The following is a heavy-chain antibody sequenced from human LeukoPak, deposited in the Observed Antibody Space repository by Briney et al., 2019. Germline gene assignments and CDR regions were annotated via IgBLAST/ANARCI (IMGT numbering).Heavy chain of an antibody. CDR3: ARSQQQLRFDP. J-gene: IGHJ5*02. CDR2: IYYSGST. D-gene: IGHD6-13*01. Sequence: PPETLSLTCTVSGGSISSYYWSWIRPPPGKGLGWIGYIYYSGSTNYNPSLKSRVTISVDTSKNQFSLKLSSVTAADTAVYYCARSQQQLRFDPWGQGTLVTVSS. V-gene: IGHV4-59*08. CDR1: GGSISSYY.